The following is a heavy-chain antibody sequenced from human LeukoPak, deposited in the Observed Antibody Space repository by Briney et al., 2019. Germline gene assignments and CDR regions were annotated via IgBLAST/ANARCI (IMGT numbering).Heavy chain of an antibody. D-gene: IGHD3-22*01. J-gene: IGHJ3*02. CDR2: IRYDGTNK. V-gene: IGHV3-30*02. CDR3: AKDIYDSSGYDAFDI. CDR1: GFTFSSYG. Sequence: PGGSLRLSCAASGFTFSSYGMHWVRQAPGKGLEWVAFIRYDGTNKYYADSVKGRFTISRDNSKNTLYLQMNSLRAEDTAVYYCAKDIYDSSGYDAFDIWGQGTMVTVSS.